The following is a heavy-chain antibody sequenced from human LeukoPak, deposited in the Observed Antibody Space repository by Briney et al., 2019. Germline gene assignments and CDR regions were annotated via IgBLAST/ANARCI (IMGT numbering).Heavy chain of an antibody. Sequence: GGSLRLSCAASGFTFNNYAMSWVRQAPGKGLEWVSTISGSGGDTFKADSVKGRFTISRDNSKNTLYLRMNSLRAEDTAVYYCAKGGSYVSFDYWGQGTLVTVSS. CDR3: AKGGSYVSFDY. CDR1: GFTFNNYA. CDR2: ISGSGGDT. D-gene: IGHD1-26*01. J-gene: IGHJ4*02. V-gene: IGHV3-23*01.